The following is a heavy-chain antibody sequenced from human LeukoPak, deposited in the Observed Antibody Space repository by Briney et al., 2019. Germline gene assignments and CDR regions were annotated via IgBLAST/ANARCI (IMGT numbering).Heavy chain of an antibody. D-gene: IGHD6-25*01. CDR1: GFTFSSYG. CDR3: AQRGNAPAFDI. V-gene: IGHV3-23*01. Sequence: PGGSLRLSCAASGFTFSSYGMSWARQAPGKGLEWVSDISGGGGGTYYADSVKGRFTISRDNSKNTLYLRMNSLRAEDTAVYYCAQRGNAPAFDIWGQGTVVTVSS. J-gene: IGHJ3*02. CDR2: ISGGGGGT.